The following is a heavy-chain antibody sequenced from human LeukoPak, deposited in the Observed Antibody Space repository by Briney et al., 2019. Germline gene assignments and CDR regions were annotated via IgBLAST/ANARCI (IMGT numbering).Heavy chain of an antibody. CDR2: IRYSGSNK. CDR1: GFTFSSYG. Sequence: GGSLRLSCAASGFTFSSYGMHWVRQAPGKGLEWVADIRYSGSNKYYAASVKGRFTIYRDNSQNRLYLKMNSARAEETAVYYCARDGNYYDSSGYYYGDYYYYGMDVWGQGTTVTVSS. J-gene: IGHJ6*02. V-gene: IGHV3-33*01. CDR3: ARDGNYYDSSGYYYGDYYYYGMDV. D-gene: IGHD3-22*01.